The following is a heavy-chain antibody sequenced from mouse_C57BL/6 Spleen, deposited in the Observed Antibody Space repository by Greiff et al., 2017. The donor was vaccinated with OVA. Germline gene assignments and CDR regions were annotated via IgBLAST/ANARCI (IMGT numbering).Heavy chain of an antibody. CDR2: IDPETGGT. CDR1: GYTFTDYE. Sequence: VKLQQSGAELVRPGASVTLSCKASGYTFTDYEMHWVKQTPVHGLEWIGAIDPETGGTAYNQKFKGKAILTADKSSSTAYMELRSLTSEDSAVYYCTRRPGNYFDYWGQGTTLTVSS. CDR3: TRRPGNYFDY. J-gene: IGHJ2*01. V-gene: IGHV1-15*01.